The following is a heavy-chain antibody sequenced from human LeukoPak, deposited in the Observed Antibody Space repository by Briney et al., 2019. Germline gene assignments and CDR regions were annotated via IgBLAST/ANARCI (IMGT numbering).Heavy chain of an antibody. J-gene: IGHJ2*01. CDR2: IYCSGST. CDR3: ARAGSWAYWFFDL. D-gene: IGHD1-26*01. Sequence: PSETLSLTCTVSGGSISSYYWSWIRQPPGKGLELIGYIYCSGSTDYNPSLKSRVTISVDTSKYQFSLKLSSVTAADTAVYYCARAGSWAYWFFDLWGRGTLVTVSS. CDR1: GGSISSYY. V-gene: IGHV4-59*01.